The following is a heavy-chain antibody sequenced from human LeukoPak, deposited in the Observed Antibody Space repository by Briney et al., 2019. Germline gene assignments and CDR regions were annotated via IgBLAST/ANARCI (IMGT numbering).Heavy chain of an antibody. CDR1: GYTFTSYA. J-gene: IGHJ4*02. V-gene: IGHV1-69*05. D-gene: IGHD3-10*01. Sequence: SVKVSCKASGYTFTSYAISWVRQAPGQGLEWMGRIIPIFGTANYAQKFQGRVTITTDESTSTAYMELSSLRSEDTAVYYCARLSGDSDYFDYWGQGTLVTVSS. CDR2: IIPIFGTA. CDR3: ARLSGDSDYFDY.